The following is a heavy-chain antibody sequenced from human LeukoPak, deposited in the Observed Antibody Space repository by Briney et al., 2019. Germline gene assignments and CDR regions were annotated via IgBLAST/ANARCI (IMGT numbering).Heavy chain of an antibody. CDR1: GFTFNDYY. D-gene: IGHD2-21*01. CDR2: IKQDGSEK. J-gene: IGHJ5*02. V-gene: IGHV3-7*01. Sequence: GGSLRLSCAASGFTFNDYYMAWIRQAPGKGLEWVANIKQDGSEKYYVDSVKGRFTISRDNAKNSLYLQMNSLRAEDTAVYYCARDESPFQAWGQGTLVTVSS. CDR3: ARDESPFQA.